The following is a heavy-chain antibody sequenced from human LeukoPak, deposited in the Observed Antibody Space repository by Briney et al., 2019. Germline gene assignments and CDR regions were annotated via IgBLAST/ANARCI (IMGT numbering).Heavy chain of an antibody. V-gene: IGHV3-7*01. J-gene: IGHJ5*02. CDR3: ARGESDRIAAARYNWFDP. D-gene: IGHD6-13*01. Sequence: GGSLRLSCAASGFTFSSYWMSWVRQAPGKGLEWVANIKQDGSEKYYVDSVKGRFTISRDNAKNSRYLQMNSLRAEDTAVYYCARGESDRIAAARYNWFDPWGQGTLVTVSS. CDR2: IKQDGSEK. CDR1: GFTFSSYW.